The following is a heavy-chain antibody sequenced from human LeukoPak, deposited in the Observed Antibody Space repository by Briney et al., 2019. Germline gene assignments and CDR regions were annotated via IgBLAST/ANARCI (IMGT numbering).Heavy chain of an antibody. D-gene: IGHD5-18*01. V-gene: IGHV3-23*01. Sequence: GGSLRLSCAASGFTFSSYGMSWVRQASGKGLEWVSAISGSGGSTYYADSVKGRFTISRDNSKNTLYLQMNSLRGEDAAVYYCARDSGGYSYGPYYYMDVWGKGTTVTVSS. J-gene: IGHJ6*03. CDR2: ISGSGGST. CDR3: ARDSGGYSYGPYYYMDV. CDR1: GFTFSSYG.